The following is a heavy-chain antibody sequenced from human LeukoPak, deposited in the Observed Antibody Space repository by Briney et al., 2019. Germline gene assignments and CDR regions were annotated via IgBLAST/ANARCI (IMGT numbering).Heavy chain of an antibody. CDR1: GFTFSSCS. Sequence: GGSLRLSCAASGFTFSSCSMNWVRQAPGKGLEWVSSISGSSSYIYYADSVKGRFTISRDNAKNLLYLQMNSLRAEDTGVYYCARAPITVFGVVDNDYWGQGTLVTVSS. CDR3: ARAPITVFGVVDNDY. V-gene: IGHV3-21*01. D-gene: IGHD3-3*01. CDR2: ISGSSSYI. J-gene: IGHJ4*02.